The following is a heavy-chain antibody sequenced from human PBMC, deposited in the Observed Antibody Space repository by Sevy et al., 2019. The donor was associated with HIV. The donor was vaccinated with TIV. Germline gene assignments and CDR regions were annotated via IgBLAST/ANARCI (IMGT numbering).Heavy chain of an antibody. CDR1: GFTFSTYS. D-gene: IGHD3-22*01. Sequence: GGSLRLSCKASGFTFSTYSMHWVRQAPGKGLEWVSSISRTSTTTYYANSAKGRFNISRDNAKNSLYLQMNSLRDEDTAVYYCAREAYYYDSREENWFDPWGQGTLVTVSS. CDR3: AREAYYYDSREENWFDP. CDR2: ISRTSTTT. J-gene: IGHJ5*02. V-gene: IGHV3-48*02.